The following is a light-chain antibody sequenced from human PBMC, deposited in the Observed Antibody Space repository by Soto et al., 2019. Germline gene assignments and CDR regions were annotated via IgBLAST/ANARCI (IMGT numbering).Light chain of an antibody. CDR3: QQYYSPPLS. Sequence: DIVMTQSPDSLAVSLGESATINCMSSHSVLNTSNNKTYLAWYQQKPGLPPKLLIYWASTREVGVPDRFRGSGSVTDFTLSINTLQPDDAGVFFCQQYYSPPLSFFGGPHVYLK. V-gene: IGKV4-1*01. CDR2: WAS. J-gene: IGKJ4*01. CDR1: HSVLNTSNNKTY.